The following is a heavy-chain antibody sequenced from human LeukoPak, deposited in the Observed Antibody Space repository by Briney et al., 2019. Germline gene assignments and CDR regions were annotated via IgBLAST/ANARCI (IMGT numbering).Heavy chain of an antibody. CDR2: INPSGGST. CDR3: ARSITIFGVVITANYYYYGMDV. J-gene: IGHJ6*02. V-gene: IGHV1-46*01. D-gene: IGHD3-3*01. Sequence: GASVKVSCKASGYTFTSYYMHWVRQAPGQGLEWMGIINPSGGSTSYAQKFQGRVTMTRDTSTSTVYMELSSPRSEDTAVYYCARSITIFGVVITANYYYYGMDVWGQGTTVTVSS. CDR1: GYTFTSYY.